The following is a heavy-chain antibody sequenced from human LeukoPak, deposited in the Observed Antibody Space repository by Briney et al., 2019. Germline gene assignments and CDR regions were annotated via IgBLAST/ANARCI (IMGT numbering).Heavy chain of an antibody. CDR3: AKDQRFALSNYDY. CDR2: IRADAVTT. J-gene: IGHJ4*02. CDR1: GFIFSHHG. D-gene: IGHD2/OR15-2a*01. V-gene: IGHV3-23*01. Sequence: GGSLRLSCATSGFIFSHHGMNWVRQAPGKGLEWVSGIRADAVTTYYADSVKGRFTISRDNSNNTLYLQMTSLRAEDTAVYYCAKDQRFALSNYDYWGQGTLVTVSS.